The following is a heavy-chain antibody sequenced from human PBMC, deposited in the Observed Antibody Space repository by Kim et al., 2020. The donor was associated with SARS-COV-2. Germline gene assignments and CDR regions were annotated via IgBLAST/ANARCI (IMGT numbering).Heavy chain of an antibody. CDR3: ATIPDY. D-gene: IGHD2-2*02. CDR2: YSGST. J-gene: IGHJ4*02. V-gene: IGHV4-31*02. Sequence: YSGSTYYNPSLKSRVTISVDTSKNQFALKRSSVTAADTAVYYCATIPDYWGQGTLVTVSS.